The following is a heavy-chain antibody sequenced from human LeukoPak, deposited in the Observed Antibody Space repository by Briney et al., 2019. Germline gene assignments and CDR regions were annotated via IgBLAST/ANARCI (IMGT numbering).Heavy chain of an antibody. V-gene: IGHV1-46*01. Sequence: ASVKVSCKASGYTLTSYHLHWVRQAPGQGLEWTGIINPSGGSPNYAQKFQGRVTMTRDMSTSTVNMELSSLRSEDTAVYYCATSTGDLDDYYYYYMDVWGKGTTVTVSS. D-gene: IGHD4-17*01. CDR2: INPSGGSP. CDR1: GYTLTSYH. J-gene: IGHJ6*03. CDR3: ATSTGDLDDYYYYYMDV.